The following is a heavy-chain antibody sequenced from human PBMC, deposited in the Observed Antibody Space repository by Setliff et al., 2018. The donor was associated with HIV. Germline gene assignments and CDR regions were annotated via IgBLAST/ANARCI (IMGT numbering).Heavy chain of an antibody. D-gene: IGHD6-19*01. J-gene: IGHJ3*02. CDR1: GYSFTNHY. Sequence: GASVKVSCKPSGYSFTNHYMHWVRQAPGQGLEWMGVINPTGGSTRNTQKFQGRVAMTRDTSTSTVYMELSSLRSEDTSVYYCASAVAWQRNALDIWGQGTMVTVSS. V-gene: IGHV1-46*01. CDR3: ASAVAWQRNALDI. CDR2: INPTGGST.